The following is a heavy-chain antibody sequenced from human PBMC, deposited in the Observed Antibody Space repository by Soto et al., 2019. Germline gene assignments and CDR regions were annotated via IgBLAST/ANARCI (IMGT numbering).Heavy chain of an antibody. V-gene: IGHV3-7*03. Sequence: PGGSLRLSCAASGFTFSSYWMSWVRQAPGKGLEWVANIKQDGSEKYYVDSVKGRFTISRDNAKNSLYLQMNSLRAEDTAVYYCARDRPAARPYYYYGMDVWGQGTTVTVSS. CDR2: IKQDGSEK. J-gene: IGHJ6*02. CDR1: GFTFSSYW. CDR3: ARDRPAARPYYYYGMDV. D-gene: IGHD6-6*01.